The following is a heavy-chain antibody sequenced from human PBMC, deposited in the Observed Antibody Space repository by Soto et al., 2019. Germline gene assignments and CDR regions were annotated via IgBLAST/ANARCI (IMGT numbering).Heavy chain of an antibody. CDR1: GFTVSNNY. D-gene: IGHD7-27*01. V-gene: IGHV3-53*01. Sequence: EVQLVESGGGLIQPGGSLRLSCAASGFTVSNNYMSWVRQAPGKGLECVSILYDNGNTYYADSMKGRFTISRDNSLNTLYLQMNSLRADDTAVYYCTMLGIYDYWGQGTLVTVSS. CDR2: LYDNGNT. J-gene: IGHJ4*02. CDR3: TMLGIYDY.